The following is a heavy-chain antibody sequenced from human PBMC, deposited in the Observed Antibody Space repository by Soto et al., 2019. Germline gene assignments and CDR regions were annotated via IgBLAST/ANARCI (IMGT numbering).Heavy chain of an antibody. Sequence: PGGSLRLSCAASGFTFTNAWMNWVRQAPGKGLEWVGRVKSKSDGGTTDYAAPVKDRFIISRDDSKNTLYLQMNSLKTEDTAVYYCDTGGRYYNSGGHYRVAYYAMDVWGQGTTVTVSS. J-gene: IGHJ6*02. V-gene: IGHV3-15*01. CDR2: VKSKSDGGTT. CDR1: GFTFTNAW. CDR3: DTGGRYYNSGGHYRVAYYAMDV. D-gene: IGHD3-22*01.